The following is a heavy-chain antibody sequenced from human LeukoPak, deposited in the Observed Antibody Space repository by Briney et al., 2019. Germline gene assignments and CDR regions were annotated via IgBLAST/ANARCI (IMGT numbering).Heavy chain of an antibody. J-gene: IGHJ4*02. CDR1: GFTFSSYA. Sequence: GGSLRLSCAASGFTFSSYAMSWVRQASGKGLEWVSAIGGSGGNTYYADSVKGRFTTSRDNSKNTFYLQINSLRPEDTAVYYCATRTAATGPHFDSWGQGTLVTVSS. V-gene: IGHV3-23*01. CDR3: ATRTAATGPHFDS. CDR2: IGGSGGNT. D-gene: IGHD1-14*01.